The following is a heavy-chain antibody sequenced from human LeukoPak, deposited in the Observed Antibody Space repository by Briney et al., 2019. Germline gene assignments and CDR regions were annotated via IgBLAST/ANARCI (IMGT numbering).Heavy chain of an antibody. CDR2: FYHGGST. CDR3: ARAMSIAARLQTIFDY. D-gene: IGHD6-6*01. J-gene: IGHJ4*02. Sequence: GSLRLSCAASGFTFSNAWMSWVRQAPGKGLEWIGTFYHGGSTYYNPSLKSRVTISVDTSKNQFSLNLTSVTAADTAVYYCARAMSIAARLQTIFDYWGQGTLVTVS. CDR1: GFTFSNAW. V-gene: IGHV4-38-2*01.